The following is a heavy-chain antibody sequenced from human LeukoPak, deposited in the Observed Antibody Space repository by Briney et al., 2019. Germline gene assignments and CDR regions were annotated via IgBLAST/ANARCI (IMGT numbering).Heavy chain of an antibody. CDR2: IRYDGSNK. V-gene: IGHV3-30*02. Sequence: GGSLRLSCAASGFTFSYYAMTWVRQAPGKGLEWVAFIRYDGSNKYYADSVKGRFTISRDNSKNTLYLQMNSLRAEDTAVYYCAKGDPDYYGSGSYSGGFDYWGQGTLVTVSS. CDR3: AKGDPDYYGSGSYSGGFDY. J-gene: IGHJ4*02. CDR1: GFTFSYYA. D-gene: IGHD3-10*01.